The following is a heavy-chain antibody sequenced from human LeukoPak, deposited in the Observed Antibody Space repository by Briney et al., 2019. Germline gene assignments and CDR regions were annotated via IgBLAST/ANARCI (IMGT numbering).Heavy chain of an antibody. V-gene: IGHV4-39*07. D-gene: IGHD6-6*01. J-gene: IGHJ4*02. Sequence: PSETLSLTCTVSDGSISSSSYYWGWIRQPPGKGLEWIGSIYYSGSTYYNPSLKSRVTISVDTSKNQFSLKLSSVTAADTAVYYCARDSSSSEELFDYWGQGTLVTVSS. CDR2: IYYSGST. CDR3: ARDSSSSEELFDY. CDR1: DGSISSSSYY.